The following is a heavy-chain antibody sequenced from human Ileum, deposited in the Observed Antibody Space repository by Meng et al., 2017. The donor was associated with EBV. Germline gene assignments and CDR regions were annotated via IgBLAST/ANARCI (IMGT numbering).Heavy chain of an antibody. CDR2: ISYDGSNK. V-gene: IGHV3-30*18. J-gene: IGHJ4*02. Sequence: QVQLVESGGGVVQPGRSLRLSCAASGFTFGSYGMHWVRQAPGKGLEWVAVISYDGSNKYYADSVKGRFTISRDNSKNTLYLQMNSLRAEDTAVYYCAKAPYSGYDAFDYWGQGTLVTVSS. D-gene: IGHD5-12*01. CDR1: GFTFGSYG. CDR3: AKAPYSGYDAFDY.